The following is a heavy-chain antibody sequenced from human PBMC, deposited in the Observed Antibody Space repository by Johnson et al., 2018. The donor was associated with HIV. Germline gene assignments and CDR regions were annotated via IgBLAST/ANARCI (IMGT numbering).Heavy chain of an antibody. V-gene: IGHV3-30-3*01. CDR2: ISYDGSNK. D-gene: IGHD5-18*01. Sequence: QVQLVESGGGLVQPGRSLRLSCAVSGFTFSNAWMNWVRQAPGKGLEWVAVISYDGSNKYYADSVKGRFTISRDNSKNTLYLQMNSLRAEDTAVYYCTRESTPWGADYVGYGLDVWGQGTMVAVSS. CDR1: GFTFSNAW. J-gene: IGHJ3*01. CDR3: TRESTPWGADYVGYGLDV.